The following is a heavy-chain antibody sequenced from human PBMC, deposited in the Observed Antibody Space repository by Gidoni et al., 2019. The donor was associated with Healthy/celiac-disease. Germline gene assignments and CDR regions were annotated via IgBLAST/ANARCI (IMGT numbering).Heavy chain of an antibody. CDR1: GFTFDDYA. V-gene: IGHV3-43D*04. Sequence: EVQLVESGGVVVQPGGSLRLPGAASGFTFDDYAMHWVRQAPGKGLEWVSLISWDGGSTYYADSVKGRFTISRDNSKNSLYLQMNSLRAEDTALYYCAKGYYDSSGPGVYWGQGTLVTVSS. CDR3: AKGYYDSSGPGVY. CDR2: ISWDGGST. D-gene: IGHD3-22*01. J-gene: IGHJ4*02.